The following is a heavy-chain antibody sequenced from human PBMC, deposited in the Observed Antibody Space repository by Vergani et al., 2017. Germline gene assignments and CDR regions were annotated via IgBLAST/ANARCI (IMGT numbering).Heavy chain of an antibody. CDR1: GGSISSYY. D-gene: IGHD3-9*01. V-gene: IGHV4-59*01. CDR2: IYYSGST. Sequence: QVQLPESGPGLVKPSETLSLTCTVSGGSISSYYWSWIRQPPGKGLEWIGYIYYSGSTNYNPSLKSRVTISVDTSKNQFSLKLSSVTAADTAVYYCARQYDILTGFVDVWGKGTTVTVSS. CDR3: ARQYDILTGFVDV. J-gene: IGHJ6*04.